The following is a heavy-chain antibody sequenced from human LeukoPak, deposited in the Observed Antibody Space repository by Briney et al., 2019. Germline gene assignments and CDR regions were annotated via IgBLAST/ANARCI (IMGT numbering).Heavy chain of an antibody. Sequence: SETLSLTCAVYGGPISGDYWSWIRQPPGKGLEWIAEIHHSGSTNYNPSLKSRVTISIDTSKNQFSLKLSSVTAADTAVYYCARSDYGSGNYYWSLDYWGQGTLVTVSS. CDR3: ARSDYGSGNYYWSLDY. J-gene: IGHJ4*02. CDR1: GGPISGDY. D-gene: IGHD3-10*01. CDR2: IHHSGST. V-gene: IGHV4-34*01.